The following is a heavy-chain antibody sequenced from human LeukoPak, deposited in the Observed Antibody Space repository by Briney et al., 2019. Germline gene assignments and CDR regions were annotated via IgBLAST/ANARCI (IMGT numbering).Heavy chain of an antibody. J-gene: IGHJ4*02. V-gene: IGHV3-23*01. D-gene: IGHD3-10*01. CDR1: GFTFSNYA. CDR2: MTGSGGST. CDR3: AKDLGLLWFGTFDY. Sequence: GGSLRLSCAASGFTFSNYAMSWVRQAPGKGLEWVATMTGSGGSTFYGDSVKGRFTIARDNSNNMLYLQMNSLRAEDTAVYYCAKDLGLLWFGTFDYWGQGILVTVSS.